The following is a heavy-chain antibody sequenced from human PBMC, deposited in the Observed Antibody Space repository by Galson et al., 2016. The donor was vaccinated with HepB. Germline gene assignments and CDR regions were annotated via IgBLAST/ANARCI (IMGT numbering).Heavy chain of an antibody. CDR3: AKESPYSNVRQYYLEN. Sequence: SLRLSCAASGFTFSNYAMSWVRQAPGKGPEWVSAISGVSDRTYYAGSMKDRFIISRDDSRNMLFLQLNSLRAEDTAIYYCAKESPYSNVRQYYLENWGLGTLFTVPS. CDR1: GFTFSNYA. CDR2: ISGVSDRT. V-gene: IGHV3-23*01. D-gene: IGHD4-11*01. J-gene: IGHJ4*01.